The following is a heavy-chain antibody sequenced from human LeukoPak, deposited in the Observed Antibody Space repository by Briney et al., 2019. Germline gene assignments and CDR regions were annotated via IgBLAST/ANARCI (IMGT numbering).Heavy chain of an antibody. CDR3: ARGAAAGTRRYYFDY. Sequence: GRPLRLSCAASGFTFSDHYMDWVRQAPGKGLEWVGRTRNKANSYTTEYAASVKGRFTISRDDSKNSLYLQMNSLKTEDTAVYYCARGAAAGTRRYYFDYWGQGTLVTVSS. CDR1: GFTFSDHY. V-gene: IGHV3-72*01. CDR2: TRNKANSYTT. J-gene: IGHJ4*02. D-gene: IGHD6-13*01.